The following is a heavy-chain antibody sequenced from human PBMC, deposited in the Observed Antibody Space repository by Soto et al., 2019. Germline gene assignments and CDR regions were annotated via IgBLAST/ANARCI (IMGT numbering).Heavy chain of an antibody. V-gene: IGHV3-23*01. CDR1: GFTFSSYA. J-gene: IGHJ4*02. D-gene: IGHD6-19*01. CDR2: ISGSGGST. Sequence: GSLRLSCAAXGFTFSSYAMSWVRQAPGKGLEWVSAISGSGGSTYYADSVKGRFTISRDNSKNTLYLQMNSLRAEDTAVYYCAKDVFSSGSQLFDYWGQGTLVTVSS. CDR3: AKDVFSSGSQLFDY.